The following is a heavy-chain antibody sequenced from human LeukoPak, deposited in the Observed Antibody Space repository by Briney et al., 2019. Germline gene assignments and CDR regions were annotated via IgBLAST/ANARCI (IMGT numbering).Heavy chain of an antibody. V-gene: IGHV4-39*01. Sequence: RPSEALSLTCTVSGGSISSSSYYWGWIRQPPGKGLEWIGSIYYSGSTYYNPSLKSRVTISVDTSKNQFSLKLGSVTAADTAVYYCARGRWGGRTLNYWGQGTLVTVSS. CDR3: ARGRWGGRTLNY. CDR2: IYYSGST. J-gene: IGHJ4*02. D-gene: IGHD4-23*01. CDR1: GGSISSSSYY.